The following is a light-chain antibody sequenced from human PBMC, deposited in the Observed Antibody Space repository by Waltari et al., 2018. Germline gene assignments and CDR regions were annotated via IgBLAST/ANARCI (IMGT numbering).Light chain of an antibody. V-gene: IGKV2-40*01. Sequence: ESVLTQSPGTLPVTPGEPASISCWSSQTVVNSDDGYTYLDWFVQTPVQSPQLLMYLLGHRASRVPDRFSGAGAGRNFSLQISRVEADDVGVYYCMQRLEFPYTFGRGTRL. CDR3: MQRLEFPYT. CDR1: QTVVNSDDGYTY. J-gene: IGKJ2*01. CDR2: LLG.